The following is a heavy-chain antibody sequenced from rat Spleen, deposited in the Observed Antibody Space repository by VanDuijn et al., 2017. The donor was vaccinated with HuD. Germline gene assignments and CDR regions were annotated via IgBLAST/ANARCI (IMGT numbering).Heavy chain of an antibody. Sequence: EVQLVESGGGLVQPGGSLQVSCAASGFTFNNYGMAWVRQAPTKGLEWVAAISYDGITTYYRDSVRGRFTISSDNAKTTLYLQMGSLRSEDTATYYCTKEIIRGTKDWFAYWGQGTLVTVSS. CDR1: GFTFNNYG. J-gene: IGHJ3*01. V-gene: IGHV5-29*01. D-gene: IGHD4-3*01. CDR3: TKEIIRGTKDWFAY. CDR2: ISYDGITT.